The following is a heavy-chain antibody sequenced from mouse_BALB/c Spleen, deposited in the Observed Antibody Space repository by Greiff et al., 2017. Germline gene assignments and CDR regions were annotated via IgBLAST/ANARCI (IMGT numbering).Heavy chain of an antibody. Sequence: VQLQQSGPGLVKPSQSLSLTCTVTGYSITSDYAWNWIRQFPGNKLEWMGYISYSGSTSYNPSLKSRISITRDTSKNQFFLQLNSVTTEDTATYYCARKGGNYWFAYWGQGTLVTVSA. CDR3: ARKGGNYWFAY. J-gene: IGHJ3*01. CDR1: GYSITSDYA. V-gene: IGHV3-2*02. D-gene: IGHD2-1*01. CDR2: ISYSGST.